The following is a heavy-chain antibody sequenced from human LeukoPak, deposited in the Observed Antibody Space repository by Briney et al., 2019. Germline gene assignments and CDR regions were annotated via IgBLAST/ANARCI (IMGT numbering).Heavy chain of an antibody. CDR3: AREPEDYYYYYGMDV. V-gene: IGHV3-30*03. J-gene: IGHJ6*02. Sequence: PGGSLRLSCAASGFTFSSYGMHWVRQAPGKGLEWVAVISYDGSNKYYADSVKGRFTISRDNSKNTLYLQMNSLRAEDTAVYYCAREPEDYYYYYGMDVWGQGTTVTVSS. CDR2: ISYDGSNK. CDR1: GFTFSSYG.